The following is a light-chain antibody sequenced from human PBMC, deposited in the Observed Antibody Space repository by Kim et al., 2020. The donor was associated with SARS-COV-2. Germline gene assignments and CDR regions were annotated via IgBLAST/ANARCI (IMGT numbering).Light chain of an antibody. CDR3: SSYAGRNDLV. V-gene: IGLV2-8*01. Sequence: ISHTGTVGVIVRLNYVSRYHHNPGKAPQLSFYNVTKRPTAVPDRFSGSKSGTAASLTVSGLQAEDEADYYCSSYAGRNDLVFGGGTQLTVL. J-gene: IGLJ2*01. CDR1: VGVIVRLNY. CDR2: NVT.